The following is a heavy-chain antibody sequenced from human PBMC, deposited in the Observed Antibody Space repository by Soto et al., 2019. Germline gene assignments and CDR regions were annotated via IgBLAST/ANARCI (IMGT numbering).Heavy chain of an antibody. D-gene: IGHD2-2*01. CDR3: AADVARYCISTSCYDYYYGMDV. CDR1: GFTFTSSA. V-gene: IGHV1-58*01. J-gene: IGHJ6*02. CDR2: IVVGSGNT. Sequence: SVKVSCKASGFTFTSSAVQWVRQARGQRLEWLGWIVVGSGNTNYAQKFQERVTITRDMSTSTAYMELSSLRSEDTAVYYCAADVARYCISTSCYDYYYGMDVWGQGTTVTVSS.